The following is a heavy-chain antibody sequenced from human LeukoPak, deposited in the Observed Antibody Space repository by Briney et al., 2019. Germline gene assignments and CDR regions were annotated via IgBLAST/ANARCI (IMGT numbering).Heavy chain of an antibody. D-gene: IGHD3-22*01. CDR3: ARVGEVDSSGYYSIPHADFDY. CDR1: GCTFTGYY. Sequence: GASVQVSCQGSGCTFTGYYIQWVRQPPAKGLECMGWINPNSGGTKHAQKFQGKVTMTRGKSISTAYIELSRLRSGDQALYYSARVGEVDSSGYYSIPHADFDYWGQGTRVTVSS. J-gene: IGHJ4*02. CDR2: INPNSGGT. V-gene: IGHV1-2*02.